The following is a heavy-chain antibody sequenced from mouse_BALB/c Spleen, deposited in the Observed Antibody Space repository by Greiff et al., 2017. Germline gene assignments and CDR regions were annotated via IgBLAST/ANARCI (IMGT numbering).Heavy chain of an antibody. Sequence: ESGPGLVKPSQSLSLTCSVTGYSITSGYYWNWIRQFPGNKLEWMGYISYDGSNNYNPSLKNRISITRDTSKNQFFLKLNSVTTEDTATYYCARALLRLDFDYWGQGTTLTVSS. CDR2: ISYDGSN. CDR1: GYSITSGYY. D-gene: IGHD1-2*01. J-gene: IGHJ2*01. V-gene: IGHV3-6*02. CDR3: ARALLRLDFDY.